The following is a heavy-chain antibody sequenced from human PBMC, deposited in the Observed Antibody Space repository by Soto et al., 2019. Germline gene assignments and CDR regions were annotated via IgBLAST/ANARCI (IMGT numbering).Heavy chain of an antibody. CDR1: GDSISSADYY. J-gene: IGHJ6*02. V-gene: IGHV4-30-4*01. Sequence: QVQLQESGPGLVRPSQTLSLTCTVSGDSISSADYYWSWIRQTPGKGLEWIGHILYSGTTYYNPSLKSRLTRSVDTCKNHFSLRLTSVTAADTAVYYCARDLWVEPELYYYGMDVWGQGTTVTVSS. D-gene: IGHD1-1*01. CDR3: ARDLWVEPELYYYGMDV. CDR2: ILYSGTT.